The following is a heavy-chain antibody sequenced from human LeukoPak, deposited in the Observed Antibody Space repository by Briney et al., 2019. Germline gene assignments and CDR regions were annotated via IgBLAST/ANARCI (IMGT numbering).Heavy chain of an antibody. D-gene: IGHD3-9*01. J-gene: IGHJ5*02. Sequence: PSETLSLTCAVYGGSFSGYYWSWIRQPPGKGLEWIGEINHSGSTNYNPSLKSRVTISVDTSKNQFSLKLSSVTAADTAVYYCARPSPRYYWFDPWGQGTLVTVSS. V-gene: IGHV4-34*01. CDR2: INHSGST. CDR3: ARPSPRYYWFDP. CDR1: GGSFSGYY.